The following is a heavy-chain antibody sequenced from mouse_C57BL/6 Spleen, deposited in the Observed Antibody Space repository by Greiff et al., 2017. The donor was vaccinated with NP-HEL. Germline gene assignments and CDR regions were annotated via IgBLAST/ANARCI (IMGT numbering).Heavy chain of an antibody. CDR1: GFTFSDYY. J-gene: IGHJ4*01. D-gene: IGHD1-1*01. CDR3: AREDYGSSYGSAMDY. Sequence: DVQLVESEGGLVQPGSSMKLSCTASGFTFSDYYMAWVRQVPEKGLEWVANINYDGSSTYYLDSLKSRFIISRDNAKNILYLQMSSLKSEDTATYYCAREDYGSSYGSAMDYWGQGTSVTVSS. CDR2: INYDGSST. V-gene: IGHV5-16*01.